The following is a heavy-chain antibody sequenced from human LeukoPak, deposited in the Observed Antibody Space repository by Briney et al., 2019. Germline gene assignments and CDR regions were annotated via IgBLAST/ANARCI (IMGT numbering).Heavy chain of an antibody. CDR2: IYHSGST. J-gene: IGHJ5*02. CDR1: GGSISSGGYP. D-gene: IGHD3-3*01. Sequence: SQTLSLTCAVSGGSISSGGYPWSWIRQPPGKGLEWIGYIYHSGSTYYNPSLKSRVTISVDRSKNQFSLKLSSVTAADTAVYYCARDRQIIHQRWFDPWGLGTLVTVSS. V-gene: IGHV4-30-2*01. CDR3: ARDRQIIHQRWFDP.